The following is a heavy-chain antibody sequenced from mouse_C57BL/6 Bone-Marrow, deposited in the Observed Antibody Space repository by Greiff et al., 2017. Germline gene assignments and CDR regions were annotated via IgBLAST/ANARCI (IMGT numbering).Heavy chain of an antibody. CDR1: GYTFTSYG. V-gene: IGHV1-81*01. D-gene: IGHD6-1*01. Sequence: QVQLQQSGAELARPGASVKLSCKASGYTFTSYGISWVKQRPGQGLEWIGEIYPRRGNTYYNEKFKGKATLTADKSSSTAYMELRSLTSEDSAVYFCAPLGGLAWFAYWGQGTLVTVSA. CDR3: APLGGLAWFAY. J-gene: IGHJ3*01. CDR2: IYPRRGNT.